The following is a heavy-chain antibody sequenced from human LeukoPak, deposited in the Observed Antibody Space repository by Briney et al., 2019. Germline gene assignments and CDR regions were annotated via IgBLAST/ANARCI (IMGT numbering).Heavy chain of an antibody. Sequence: GGSLRLSCAASGFTFSSYGMHWVRQAPGKGLEWVAVISYDGSNKYYADSVKGRFTISRDNSKNTLYLQMNSLRAEDAAVYYCAKGGHNFDYWGQGTLVTVSS. CDR2: ISYDGSNK. J-gene: IGHJ4*02. CDR3: AKGGHNFDY. V-gene: IGHV3-30*18. CDR1: GFTFSSYG.